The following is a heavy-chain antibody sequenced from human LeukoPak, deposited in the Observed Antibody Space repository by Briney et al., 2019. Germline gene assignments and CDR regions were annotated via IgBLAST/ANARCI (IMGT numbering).Heavy chain of an antibody. CDR1: GFTFSSYA. CDR2: ISSSSSYI. V-gene: IGHV3-21*01. J-gene: IGHJ6*02. Sequence: GGSLRLSCAASGFTFSSYAMSWVRQVPGKGLEWVSSISSSSSYIYYADSVKGRFTISRDNAKNSLYLQMNSLRAEDTAVYYCARQTRQWLVYYYYYYGMDVWGQGTTVTVSS. CDR3: ARQTRQWLVYYYYYYGMDV. D-gene: IGHD6-19*01.